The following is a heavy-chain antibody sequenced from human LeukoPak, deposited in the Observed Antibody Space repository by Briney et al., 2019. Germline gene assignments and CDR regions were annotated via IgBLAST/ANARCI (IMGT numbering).Heavy chain of an antibody. CDR3: ARDQAPIWGSYRELLDY. D-gene: IGHD3-16*02. Sequence: ASVKVSCKASGYTFTSYAMNWVRQAPGQGLEWMGWINTNTGNPTYAQGFTGRFVFSLDTSVSTAYLQISSLKAEDTAVYYCARDQAPIWGSYRELLDYWGQGTLVTVSS. V-gene: IGHV7-4-1*02. CDR1: GYTFTSYA. J-gene: IGHJ4*02. CDR2: INTNTGNP.